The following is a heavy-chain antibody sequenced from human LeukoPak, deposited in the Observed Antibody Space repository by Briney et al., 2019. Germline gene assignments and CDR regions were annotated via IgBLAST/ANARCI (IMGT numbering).Heavy chain of an antibody. J-gene: IGHJ4*02. V-gene: IGHV1-69*05. CDR3: ARTLEPGIAVAGKPAGY. CDR2: IIPIFGTA. D-gene: IGHD6-19*01. CDR1: GGTFSSYA. Sequence: SVKVSCKASGGTFSSYAISWVRQAPGQGLEWMGGIIPIFGTANYAQKLQGRVTMTTDTSTSTAYMELRSLRSDDTAVYYCARTLEPGIAVAGKPAGYWGQGTLVTVSS.